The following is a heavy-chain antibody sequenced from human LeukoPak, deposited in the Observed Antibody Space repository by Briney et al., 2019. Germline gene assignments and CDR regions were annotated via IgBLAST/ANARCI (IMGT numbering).Heavy chain of an antibody. CDR1: GGSISSYY. CDR2: IYYSGST. J-gene: IGHJ4*02. V-gene: IGHV4-59*08. Sequence: SGTLSLTCTVSGGSISSYYWSWIRQPPGKGLEWIGYIYYSGSTNYNPSLKSRVTISVDTSKNQFSLKLTSVTAADTAVYYCARHIRGYSHGPFDYWGQGSLVTVSS. CDR3: ARHIRGYSHGPFDY. D-gene: IGHD5-18*01.